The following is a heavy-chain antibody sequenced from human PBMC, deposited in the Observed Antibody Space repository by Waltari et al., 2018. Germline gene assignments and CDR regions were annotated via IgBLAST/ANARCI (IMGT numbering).Heavy chain of an antibody. Sequence: EVQLVETGGGLIQPGGSLRLSCAASGFTVSSNYMSWVRQAPGKGLEWVSVIYSGGSTYYADSVKGRFTISRDNSKNTLYLQMNSLRAEDTAVYYCARTDPSYYDFWSGTLTLDYWGQGTLVTVSS. CDR2: IYSGGST. V-gene: IGHV3-53*02. CDR1: GFTVSSNY. D-gene: IGHD3-3*01. J-gene: IGHJ4*02. CDR3: ARTDPSYYDFWSGTLTLDY.